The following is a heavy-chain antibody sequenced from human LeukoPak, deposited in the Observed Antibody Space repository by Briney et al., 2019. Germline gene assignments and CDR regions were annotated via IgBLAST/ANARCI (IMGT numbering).Heavy chain of an antibody. CDR2: IKQDGSEK. J-gene: IGHJ6*04. Sequence: GGSLGLSCAASGFTFSSYWMSWVRQAPGKGLEWVANIKQDGSEKYYVDSVKGRFTISRDNAKNSLYLQMNSLRAEDTAVYYCARAGYLGLFGMDVWGKGTTVTVSS. CDR1: GFTFSSYW. CDR3: ARAGYLGLFGMDV. V-gene: IGHV3-7*03. D-gene: IGHD3-16*02.